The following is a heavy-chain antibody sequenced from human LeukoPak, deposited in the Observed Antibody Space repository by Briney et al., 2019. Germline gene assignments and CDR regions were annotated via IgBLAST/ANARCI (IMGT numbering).Heavy chain of an antibody. J-gene: IGHJ5*02. Sequence: ASVKVSCKVSGYTLTGLSMHWVRQAPGKGLEWMGGFDPEDGETIYAQKFQGRVTMTEDTSTDTAYMELSSLRSEDTAVYYCATASGDSPKNNWFDPWGQGTLVTVSS. CDR3: ATASGDSPKNNWFDP. D-gene: IGHD4-17*01. CDR1: GYTLTGLS. V-gene: IGHV1-24*01. CDR2: FDPEDGET.